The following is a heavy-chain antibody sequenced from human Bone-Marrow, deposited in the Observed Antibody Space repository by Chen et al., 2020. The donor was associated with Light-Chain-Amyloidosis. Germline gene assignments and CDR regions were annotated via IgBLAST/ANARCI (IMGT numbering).Heavy chain of an antibody. J-gene: IGHJ1*01. D-gene: IGHD3-22*01. V-gene: IGHV3-7*01. CDR1: GFPFSSYW. Sequence: EVQLVESGGGLVQPEGSLRLSCAASGFPFSSYWMTWVRQAPGKGLEWVANIKEDGSEKYYVDSVKGRFTISRDNAKNSLYLQMNSLRAEDTAVYYCVRDRAVITTHEYFEHWGQGTLVTVSS. CDR3: VRDRAVITTHEYFEH. CDR2: IKEDGSEK.